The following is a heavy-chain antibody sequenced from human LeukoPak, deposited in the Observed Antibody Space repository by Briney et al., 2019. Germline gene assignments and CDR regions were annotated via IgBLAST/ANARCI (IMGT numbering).Heavy chain of an antibody. Sequence: PGGSLRLSCAASGFTFSSYSMNWVRQAPGKGLEWVSYISSSSSTIYYADSVKGRFTISRDNAKNSLYLQMNSLRAEDTAVYYCAREVGDDYYMDVWGKGTTVTVSS. CDR2: ISSSSSTI. CDR3: AREVGDDYYMDV. V-gene: IGHV3-48*04. D-gene: IGHD3-16*01. CDR1: GFTFSSYS. J-gene: IGHJ6*03.